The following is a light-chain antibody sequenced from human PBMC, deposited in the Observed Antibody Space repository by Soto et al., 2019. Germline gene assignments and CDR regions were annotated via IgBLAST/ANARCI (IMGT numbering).Light chain of an antibody. J-gene: IGKJ2*01. CDR3: QQGHHWPLP. V-gene: IGKV3-15*01. CDR2: SAS. Sequence: EIVMTQSPATLSVSPGERATLSCRASQSISTELAWYQQKPGQPPRLLIYSASTRATGVPARFTGSGSGSKFPLTISRLQSEDFAVYYCQQGHHWPLPFGQGNRLEI. CDR1: QSISTE.